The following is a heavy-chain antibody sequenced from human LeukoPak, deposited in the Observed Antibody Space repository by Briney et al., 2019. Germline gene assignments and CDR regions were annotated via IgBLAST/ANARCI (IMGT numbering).Heavy chain of an antibody. J-gene: IGHJ3*01. V-gene: IGHV3-30-3*01. Sequence: PGRSLRLSCAASGFAFNNYAMHWVRQAPGKGLEWVAFISYDGSDIYYADSVKGRFTISRDNSKNTLYLQMNSLRVEDTAVYFCARARSSGSHRVVNAFDVWGQGTMVTVSS. D-gene: IGHD1-26*01. CDR2: ISYDGSDI. CDR3: ARARSSGSHRVVNAFDV. CDR1: GFAFNNYA.